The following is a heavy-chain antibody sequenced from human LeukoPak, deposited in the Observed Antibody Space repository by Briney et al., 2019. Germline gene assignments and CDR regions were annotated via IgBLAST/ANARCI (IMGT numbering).Heavy chain of an antibody. Sequence: GGSLRLSCAASGFTLSSYAMSWVRQAPGKGLEWVSLISGNAGSTYYADSVKGRFTISRDITKNALYLQMNSLRAEDTAVYYCAKDGLQFSEWLPPLGYWGQGTLVTVSS. J-gene: IGHJ4*02. D-gene: IGHD3-3*01. V-gene: IGHV3-23*01. CDR3: AKDGLQFSEWLPPLGY. CDR2: ISGNAGST. CDR1: GFTLSSYA.